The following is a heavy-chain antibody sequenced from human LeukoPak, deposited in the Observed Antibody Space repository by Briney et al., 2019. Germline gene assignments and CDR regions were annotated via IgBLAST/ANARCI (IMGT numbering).Heavy chain of an antibody. D-gene: IGHD5-24*01. CDR2: ISPSGSTT. V-gene: IGHV3-23*01. Sequence: GGSLRLSCAASGFTFSSYAMTWVRQAPGKGLEWVSSISPSGSTTYYADSVKGRFTISRDNSKNTLYLQMNSLRAEDTAVYYCAKDPFNYNYQNWFDPWGQGTLVTVSS. J-gene: IGHJ5*02. CDR3: AKDPFNYNYQNWFDP. CDR1: GFTFSSYA.